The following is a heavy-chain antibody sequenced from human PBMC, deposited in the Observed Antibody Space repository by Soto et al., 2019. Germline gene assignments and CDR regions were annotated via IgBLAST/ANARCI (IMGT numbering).Heavy chain of an antibody. D-gene: IGHD6-19*01. J-gene: IGHJ3*02. CDR2: IRSKAYGGTT. Sequence: PGGSLRLSCTASGFTFGDYAMSWFRQAPGKGLEWVGFIRSKAYGGTTEYAASVKGRFTISRDDSKSIAYLQMNSLKTEDTAVYYCTRDRGYSSGWYLDAFDIWGQGTMVTVSS. CDR3: TRDRGYSSGWYLDAFDI. CDR1: GFTFGDYA. V-gene: IGHV3-49*03.